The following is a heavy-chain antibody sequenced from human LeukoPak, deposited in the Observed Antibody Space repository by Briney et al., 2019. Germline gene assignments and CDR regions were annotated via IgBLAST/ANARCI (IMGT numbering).Heavy chain of an antibody. CDR1: GFTFSDSY. Sequence: PGGSLRLSCAASGFTFSDSYMSWIRQAPGEGLDWLACISSSGYTIYYAESVRGRFTISRDNAKNSLYLQLNSLRPEDTAVYYCAQTGRNNYFDSWGQGTLVTVSS. V-gene: IGHV3-11*01. J-gene: IGHJ5*01. CDR2: ISSSGYTI. CDR3: AQTGRNNYFDS.